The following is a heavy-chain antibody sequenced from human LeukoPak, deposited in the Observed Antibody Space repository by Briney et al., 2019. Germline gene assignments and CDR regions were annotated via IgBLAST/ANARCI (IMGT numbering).Heavy chain of an antibody. V-gene: IGHV4-59*08. J-gene: IGHJ4*02. CDR3: TLEQLYYFDY. CDR1: GGSISSYY. Sequence: SETLSLTCTVSGGSISSYYWSWIRQPPGKGLEWIGYIYYSGSTNYNPSLKSRVTISVDTSKNQFSLKLSSVTAADTAVYYCTLEQLYYFDYWGQGTLVTVSS. D-gene: IGHD3-3*01. CDR2: IYYSGST.